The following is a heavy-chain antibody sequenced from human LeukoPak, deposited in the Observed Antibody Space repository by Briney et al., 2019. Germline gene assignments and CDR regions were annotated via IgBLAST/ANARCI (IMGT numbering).Heavy chain of an antibody. V-gene: IGHV4-4*07. D-gene: IGHD4-17*01. J-gene: IGHJ4*02. Sequence: SETLSLTCTVSGASISSYYWSWIRQPAGKGLEWIGRIYPSGNTNYNPSLKSRVTMSVDTSKNQFSLKLSSVTAADTAVYYCARDMTTVTHFDCWGQGTLVTVSS. CDR1: GASISSYY. CDR3: ARDMTTVTHFDC. CDR2: IYPSGNT.